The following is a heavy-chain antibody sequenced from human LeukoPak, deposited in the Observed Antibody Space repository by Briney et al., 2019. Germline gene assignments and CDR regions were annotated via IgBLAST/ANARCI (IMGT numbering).Heavy chain of an antibody. CDR1: GFTFSSYS. CDR2: ISSSSSYI. CDR3: ARDMVRIAALASGYYYYYMHV. Sequence: PGGSLRLSCAASGFTFSSYSLNWVRQAPGKGLEWVSSISSSSSYIYYADSVKGRFTISRDNAKNSLYLQMNSLRAEDTAVYYCARDMVRIAALASGYYYYYMHVWGKGTTVTVSS. V-gene: IGHV3-21*01. J-gene: IGHJ6*03. D-gene: IGHD6-6*01.